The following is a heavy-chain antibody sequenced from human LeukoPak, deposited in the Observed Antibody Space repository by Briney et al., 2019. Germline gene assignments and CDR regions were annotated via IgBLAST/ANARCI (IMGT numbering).Heavy chain of an antibody. CDR1: GGSISSGSYY. CDR2: IYTSGST. CDR3: ARHLPYNWNYGYYYYMDV. J-gene: IGHJ6*03. V-gene: IGHV4-61*02. D-gene: IGHD1-7*01. Sequence: SETLSLTCTVSGGSISSGSYYWSWIRQPAGKGLEWIGRIYTSGSTNYNPSFKSRVTISVDTSKNQFSLKLSSVTAADTAVYYCARHLPYNWNYGYYYYMDVWGKGTTVTVSS.